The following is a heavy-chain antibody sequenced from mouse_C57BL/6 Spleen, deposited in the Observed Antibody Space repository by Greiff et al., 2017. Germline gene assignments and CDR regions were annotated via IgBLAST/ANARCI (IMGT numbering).Heavy chain of an antibody. CDR1: GYSITSGYY. Sequence: EVKLQESGPGLVKPSQSLSLTCSVTGYSITSGYYWNWIRQFPGNKLEWMGYISYDGSNNYNPSLKNRISITRDTSKNQFFLKLNSVTTEDTATYYCARDWAIYDGYYFDYWGQGTTLSVSS. CDR2: ISYDGSN. CDR3: ARDWAIYDGYYFDY. D-gene: IGHD2-3*01. V-gene: IGHV3-6*01. J-gene: IGHJ2*01.